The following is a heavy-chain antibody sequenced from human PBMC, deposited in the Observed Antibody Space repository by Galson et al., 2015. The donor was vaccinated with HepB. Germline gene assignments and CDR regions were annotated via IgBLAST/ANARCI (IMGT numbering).Heavy chain of an antibody. CDR3: ARNDDFWSGYKNPFDP. V-gene: IGHV1-2*06. CDR2: INPNSGGT. D-gene: IGHD3-3*01. Sequence: SVKVSCKASGYTFTGYYMHWVRQAPGQGLEWMGRINPNSGGTNYAQKFQGRVTMTRDTSISTAYMELSRLRSDDTAVYYCARNDDFWSGYKNPFDPWGQGTLVTVSS. J-gene: IGHJ5*02. CDR1: GYTFTGYY.